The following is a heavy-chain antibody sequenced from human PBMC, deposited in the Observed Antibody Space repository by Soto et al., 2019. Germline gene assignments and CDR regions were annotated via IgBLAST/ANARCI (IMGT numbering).Heavy chain of an antibody. CDR1: GYTFDRHG. J-gene: IGHJ6*02. Sequence: QVQLVQSGPEVKKPGASVKDSCKASGYTFDRHGMSWVRQAPGQGPEWMGWISTYNGNTHYARQFQGRVIRTTDTSTSTAYLDLRSLRSDDTAVYYCARDCSSASWCGMDVWGQGTTVIVSS. CDR3: ARDCSSASWCGMDV. D-gene: IGHD2-2*01. CDR2: ISTYNGNT. V-gene: IGHV1-18*04.